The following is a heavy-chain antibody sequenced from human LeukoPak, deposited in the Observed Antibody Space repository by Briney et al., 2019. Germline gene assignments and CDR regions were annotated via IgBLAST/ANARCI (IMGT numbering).Heavy chain of an antibody. Sequence: ASVKVSCKASGYTFTSYGINWVRQAPGQGLEWMGWISAYNGNTSYAQKLQGRVTMTTDTSTSTAYMELRSLRSDDTAVYYCARATGPNLPFDPWGQGVLVTVSS. J-gene: IGHJ5*02. CDR2: ISAYNGNT. CDR3: ARATGPNLPFDP. V-gene: IGHV1-18*01. D-gene: IGHD2-8*02. CDR1: GYTFTSYG.